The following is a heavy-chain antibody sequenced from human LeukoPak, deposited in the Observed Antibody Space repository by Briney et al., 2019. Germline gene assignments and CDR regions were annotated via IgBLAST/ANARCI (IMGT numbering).Heavy chain of an antibody. CDR3: ARDRAYSTYDY. V-gene: IGHV3-7*01. J-gene: IGHJ4*02. D-gene: IGHD2/OR15-2a*01. CDR1: GFTFSNSW. Sequence: PGGSLRLSCTGSGFTFSNSWMTWVRQAPGKGLEWVADIKGDGSVKNYVEYVKGRFTISRDNAKNSLHLQMSSLRVEDTAVYYCARDRAYSTYDYWGQGTLVRVSS. CDR2: IKGDGSVK.